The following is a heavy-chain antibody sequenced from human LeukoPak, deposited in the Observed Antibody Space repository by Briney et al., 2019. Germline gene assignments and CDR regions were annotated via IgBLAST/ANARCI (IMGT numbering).Heavy chain of an antibody. J-gene: IGHJ3*02. Sequence: GASVKVSCKASRYTFTSYAMHWVRQAPGQRLEWMGWINAGNGNTKYSQKFQGRVTITRDTSASTAYMELSSLRSEDTAVYYCARPTVPTRDAFDIWGQGTMVTVSS. V-gene: IGHV1-3*01. CDR3: ARPTVPTRDAFDI. CDR1: RYTFTSYA. CDR2: INAGNGNT.